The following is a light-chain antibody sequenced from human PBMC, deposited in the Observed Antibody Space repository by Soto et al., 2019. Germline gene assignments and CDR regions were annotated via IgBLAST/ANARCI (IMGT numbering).Light chain of an antibody. CDR3: QQPFNPPRP. CDR2: ETS. J-gene: IGKJ1*01. Sequence: TEMTQYPSSLSASIGDRITVTCRASQNVRSYLNWYQQKPGKAPNLLIYETSTLQSGVPSRFSGDGYGTDFTLSISSLHPEDFATYYCQQPFNPPRPVGQGAKVDI. V-gene: IGKV1-39*01. CDR1: QNVRSY.